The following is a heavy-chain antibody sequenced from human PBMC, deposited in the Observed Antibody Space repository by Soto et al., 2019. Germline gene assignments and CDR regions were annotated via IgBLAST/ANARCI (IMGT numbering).Heavy chain of an antibody. CDR1: GFTFSSYG. V-gene: IGHV3-30*18. J-gene: IGHJ3*02. Sequence: GGSLRLPCAASGFTFSSYGMHWVRQAPGKGLEWVAVISYDGSNKYYADSVKGRFTISRDNSKNTLYLQMNSLRAEDTAVYYCAKPYTAMALDAFDIWGQGTMVTVSS. CDR2: ISYDGSNK. D-gene: IGHD5-18*01. CDR3: AKPYTAMALDAFDI.